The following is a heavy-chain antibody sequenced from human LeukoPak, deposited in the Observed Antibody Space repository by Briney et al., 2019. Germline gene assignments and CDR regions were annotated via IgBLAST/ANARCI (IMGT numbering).Heavy chain of an antibody. CDR3: AKVPYSDYGSGRPPFMDV. J-gene: IGHJ6*02. V-gene: IGHV3-23*01. CDR2: ISNTGSDT. D-gene: IGHD3-10*01. Sequence: GGSLSLSCAASGFTLSNYAMSWVPQAPGKGLEWVSTISNTGSDTYYADSVLGRFTISRDNSENTLYLQMNNLRAEDTAIHYCAKVPYSDYGSGRPPFMDVWGQGTTVAVSS. CDR1: GFTLSNYA.